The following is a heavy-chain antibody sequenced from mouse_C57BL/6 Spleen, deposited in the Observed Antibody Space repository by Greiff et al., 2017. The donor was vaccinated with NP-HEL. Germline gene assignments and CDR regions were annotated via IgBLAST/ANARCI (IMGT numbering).Heavy chain of an antibody. CDR3: ARREVYGSSYDAMDY. CDR2: ISYDGSN. CDR1: GYSITSGYY. V-gene: IGHV3-6*01. Sequence: EVQLQESGPGLVKPSQSLSLTCSVTGYSITSGYYWNWIRQFPGNKLEWMGYISYDGSNNYNPSLKNRISITRDTSKNQFFLKLNSVTTEDTATYYCARREVYGSSYDAMDYWGQGTSVTVSS. J-gene: IGHJ4*01. D-gene: IGHD1-1*01.